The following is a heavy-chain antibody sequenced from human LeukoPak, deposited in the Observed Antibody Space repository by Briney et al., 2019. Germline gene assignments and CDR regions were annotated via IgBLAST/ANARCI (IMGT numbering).Heavy chain of an antibody. Sequence: GGSLRLSCAASGFTFSAYAMSWVRQAPGKGLEWVSAISSGSDTIYYGDSVKGRFTTSRDNPKNTLYLHMNSLRADDTAVYYCAKSFGYSRSWFDNWGQGTLVTVSS. CDR3: AKSFGYSRSWFDN. CDR2: ISSGSDTI. V-gene: IGHV3-23*01. CDR1: GFTFSAYA. J-gene: IGHJ4*02. D-gene: IGHD6-13*01.